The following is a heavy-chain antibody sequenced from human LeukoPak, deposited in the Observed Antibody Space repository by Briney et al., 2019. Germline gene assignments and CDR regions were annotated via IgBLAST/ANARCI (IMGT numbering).Heavy chain of an antibody. CDR3: ARDSLDILTGKSPNPQYYYYYYGMDV. V-gene: IGHV1-69*13. CDR2: IIPIFGTA. CDR1: GYTFTSYY. D-gene: IGHD3-9*01. J-gene: IGHJ6*02. Sequence: SVKVSCKASGYTFTSYYMHWVRQAPGQGLEWMGGIIPIFGTANYAQKFQGRVTITADESTSTAYMELSSLRSEDTAVYYCARDSLDILTGKSPNPQYYYYYYGMDVWGQGTTVTVSS.